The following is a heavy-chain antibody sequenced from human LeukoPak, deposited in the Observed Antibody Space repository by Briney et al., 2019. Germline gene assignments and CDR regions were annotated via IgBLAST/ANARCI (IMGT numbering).Heavy chain of an antibody. J-gene: IGHJ1*01. D-gene: IGHD6-13*01. V-gene: IGHV3-7*04. Sequence: GGSLRLSCVASGFTFSNYWMSWVRQSPGKGLEWVANIKQDGSEKYYVDSVKGRFTISRDNAGNTLYLQMSSLRAEDTAVYCARRIAGSDTGGYFQEWGQGTLATVSS. CDR1: GFTFSNYW. CDR2: IKQDGSEK. CDR3: ARRIAGSDTGGYFQE.